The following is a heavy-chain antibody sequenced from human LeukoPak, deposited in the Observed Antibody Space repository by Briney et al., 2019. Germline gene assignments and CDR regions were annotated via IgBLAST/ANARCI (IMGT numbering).Heavy chain of an antibody. J-gene: IGHJ3*02. CDR1: GFTFSSYA. CDR3: ARDWPSEWEQLPDYDAVDI. Sequence: GGSLRLSCAVSGFTFSSYAMSGVRQPPGKGLEGVSTISGGGGSPYYADSVKGRFTISRDNSKNTVYLQMNSLRDEDAAVYYCARDWPSEWEQLPDYDAVDIWGQGTMVTVSS. V-gene: IGHV3-23*01. CDR2: ISGGGGSP. D-gene: IGHD1-26*01.